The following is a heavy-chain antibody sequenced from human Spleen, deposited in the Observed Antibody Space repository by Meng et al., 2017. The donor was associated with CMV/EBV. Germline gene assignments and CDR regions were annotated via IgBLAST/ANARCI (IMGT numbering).Heavy chain of an antibody. D-gene: IGHD6-13*01. Sequence: QVQLPLWGAGLLKPSETLSLTCAVYGGSFSGYYWSWIRQPPGKGLEWIGEINHSGSTNYNPSLKSRVTISVDTSKNQFSLKLSSVTAADTAVYYCASCERGQQLVTPFDPWGQGTLVTVSS. CDR1: GGSFSGYY. V-gene: IGHV4-34*01. CDR2: INHSGST. J-gene: IGHJ5*02. CDR3: ASCERGQQLVTPFDP.